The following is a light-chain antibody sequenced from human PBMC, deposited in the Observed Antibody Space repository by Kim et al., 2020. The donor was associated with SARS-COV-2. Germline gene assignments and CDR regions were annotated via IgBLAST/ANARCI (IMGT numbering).Light chain of an antibody. V-gene: IGLV2-14*01. CDR3: SSYTSSSTDG. Sequence: QSALTQPASVSGSPGQSITISCTGTSSDVGGYNYVSWYQQHPGKAPKLMIYDVSKRPSGVSNRFSGSKSGNTASLTISGLQAEDEADYYCSSYTSSSTDGIGTGAKVTGL. CDR1: SSDVGGYNY. J-gene: IGLJ1*01. CDR2: DVS.